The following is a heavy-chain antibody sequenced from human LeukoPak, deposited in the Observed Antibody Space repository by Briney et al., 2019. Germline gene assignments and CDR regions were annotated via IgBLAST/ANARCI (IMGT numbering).Heavy chain of an antibody. CDR2: INPNSGGT. V-gene: IGHV1-2*02. J-gene: IGHJ4*02. CDR1: GYTFTVYY. Sequence: KVSCKASGYTFTVYYMHWVRQAPGQGLEWVGWINPNSGGTNYAQKFQGRVTMTRDTSISTAYMELSRLRSDDTAVYYCAREGDSNYVYWGQGTLVTVSS. D-gene: IGHD4-11*01. CDR3: AREGDSNYVY.